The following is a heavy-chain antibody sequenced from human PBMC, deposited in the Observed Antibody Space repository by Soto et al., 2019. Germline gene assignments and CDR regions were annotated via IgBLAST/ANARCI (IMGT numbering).Heavy chain of an antibody. CDR2: MKQDGSEI. CDR3: ARDIQGSYRYHMDV. Sequence: PGVSLRLSCAASGFTFSNDWMSWVRQAPGKGLEGVANMKQDGSEIYYVDSVKGRFTISRDNAKNSLYLQMNSLRAEDTAVYYCARDIQGSYRYHMDVWGKGTTVTVSS. D-gene: IGHD1-26*01. V-gene: IGHV3-7*01. J-gene: IGHJ6*03. CDR1: GFTFSNDW.